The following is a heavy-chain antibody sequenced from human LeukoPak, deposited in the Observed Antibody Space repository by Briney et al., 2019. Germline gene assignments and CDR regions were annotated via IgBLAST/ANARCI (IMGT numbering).Heavy chain of an antibody. D-gene: IGHD6-19*01. V-gene: IGHV3-43*02. Sequence: GGSLRLSCAASGFTFDDYAMHWVRQAPGKGLEWVSLINVDGGGTYYADSVKGRFTISRDNSKNSLCLQMNSLRTEDTALYYCAKGAVAGTDAIDNWGPGTLVTVSS. J-gene: IGHJ4*02. CDR3: AKGAVAGTDAIDN. CDR2: INVDGGGT. CDR1: GFTFDDYA.